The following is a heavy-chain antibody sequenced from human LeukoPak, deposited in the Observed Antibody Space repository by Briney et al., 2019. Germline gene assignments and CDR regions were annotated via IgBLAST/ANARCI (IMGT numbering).Heavy chain of an antibody. D-gene: IGHD6-13*01. CDR3: ARTQFYSSSWYREDAFDI. CDR2: IYYSGST. J-gene: IGHJ3*02. V-gene: IGHV4-39*07. Sequence: SETLSLTCTVSGGSISSSSYYWGWIRQPPGKGLEWIGSIYYSGSTYYNPSLKSRVTISVDTSKNQFSLKLSSVTAADTAVYYCARTQFYSSSWYREDAFDIWGQGTMVTVSS. CDR1: GGSISSSSYY.